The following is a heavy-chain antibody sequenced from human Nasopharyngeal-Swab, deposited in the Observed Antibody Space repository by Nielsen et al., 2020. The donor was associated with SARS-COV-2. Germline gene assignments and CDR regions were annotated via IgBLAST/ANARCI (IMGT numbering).Heavy chain of an antibody. CDR3: ARQTIYGGNSHDAFDI. D-gene: IGHD4-23*01. J-gene: IGHJ3*02. CDR2: IDPGDSDT. Sequence: GWSLRLSCKGSGSSFTSYWIGWVRQMTGKGLEWMGIIDPGDSDTRYSPSFQGQVTISADKSISTAYLQWSSLKASDTAMYYCARQTIYGGNSHDAFDIWGQGTMVTVSS. CDR1: GSSFTSYW. V-gene: IGHV5-51*01.